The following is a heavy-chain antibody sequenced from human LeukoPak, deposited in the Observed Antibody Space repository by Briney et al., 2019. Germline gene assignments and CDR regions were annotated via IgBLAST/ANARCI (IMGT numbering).Heavy chain of an antibody. J-gene: IGHJ4*02. CDR2: ISGSGGST. CDR1: GFTFSSYA. D-gene: IGHD4-17*01. V-gene: IGHV3-23*01. Sequence: PGGSLRLSCAASGFTFSSYAMSWIRQAPGKGLEWVSAISGSGGSTYYADSVKGRFTISRDNSKNTLYLQMNSLRAEDTAVYYCARLARGMMTTVTTTPVPYFDYWGQGTLVTVSS. CDR3: ARLARGMMTTVTTTPVPYFDY.